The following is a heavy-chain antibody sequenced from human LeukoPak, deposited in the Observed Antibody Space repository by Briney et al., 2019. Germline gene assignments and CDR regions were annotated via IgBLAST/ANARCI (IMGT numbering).Heavy chain of an antibody. CDR1: GYTFTGYY. D-gene: IGHD6-13*01. V-gene: IGHV1-18*04. CDR2: ISAYNGNT. CDR3: ARSFSSSWYWLIYMDV. Sequence: ASVKVSCKASGYTFTGYYMHWVRQAPGQGLEWMGWISAYNGNTNYAQKLQGRVTMTTDTSTSTAYMELRSLRSDDTAVYYCARSFSSSWYWLIYMDVWGKGTTVTVSS. J-gene: IGHJ6*03.